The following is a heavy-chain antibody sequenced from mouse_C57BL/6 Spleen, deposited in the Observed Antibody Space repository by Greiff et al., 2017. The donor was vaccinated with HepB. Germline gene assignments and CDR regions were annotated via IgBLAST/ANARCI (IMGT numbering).Heavy chain of an antibody. V-gene: IGHV3-6*01. J-gene: IGHJ4*01. CDR2: ISYDGSN. D-gene: IGHD2-5*01. CDR3: AREDFYYSNYEGDAMDY. Sequence: EVQLQQSGPGLVKPSQSLSLTCSVTGYSITSGYYWNWIRQFPGNKLEWMGYISYDGSNNYNPSLKNRISITRDTSKNQFFLKFNYVTTEDTATYYCAREDFYYSNYEGDAMDYWGQGTSVTVAS. CDR1: GYSITSGYY.